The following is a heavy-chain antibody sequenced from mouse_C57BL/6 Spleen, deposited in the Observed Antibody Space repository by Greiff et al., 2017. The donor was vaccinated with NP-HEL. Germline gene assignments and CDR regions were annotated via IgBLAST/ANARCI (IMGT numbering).Heavy chain of an antibody. CDR1: GYTFTDYY. D-gene: IGHD1-1*01. CDR2: INPNNGGT. J-gene: IGHJ4*01. CDR3: ARFYYGSYYAMDY. V-gene: IGHV1-26*01. Sequence: EVQLQQSGPELVKPGASVKISCKASGYTFTDYYMNWVKQSHGKSLEWIGDINPNNGGTSYNQKFKGKATLTVDKSSSTAYMELSSLTSEDSAVYYCARFYYGSYYAMDYWGQRTSVTVSS.